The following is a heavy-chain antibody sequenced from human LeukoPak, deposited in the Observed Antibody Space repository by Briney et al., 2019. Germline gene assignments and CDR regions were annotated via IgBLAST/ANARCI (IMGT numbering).Heavy chain of an antibody. CDR1: GFTFSNYA. J-gene: IGHJ5*02. Sequence: GGSLRLSCVASGFTFSNYAMNWVRQAPGKGLDWVSTISVGHSTNYAGSVKGRFTISRDNSINTLYLQMNSLRAEDAAVYYCAKGTQFGSTHWFDPWGQGTLVTVSS. D-gene: IGHD3-16*01. V-gene: IGHV3-23*01. CDR3: AKGTQFGSTHWFDP. CDR2: ISVGHST.